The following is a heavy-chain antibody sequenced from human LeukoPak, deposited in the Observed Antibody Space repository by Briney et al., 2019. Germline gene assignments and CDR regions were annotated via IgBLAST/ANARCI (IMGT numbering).Heavy chain of an antibody. CDR3: AREGTTVTTIWFDP. V-gene: IGHV1-2*02. Sequence: GASVKVSCKASGYTFTGYYMHWVRQAPGQGLEWTGWINPNSGGTNYAQKFQGGVTMTRDTSISTAYMELSRLRSDDTAVYYCAREGTTVTTIWFDPWGQGTLVTVSS. CDR2: INPNSGGT. D-gene: IGHD4-17*01. J-gene: IGHJ5*01. CDR1: GYTFTGYY.